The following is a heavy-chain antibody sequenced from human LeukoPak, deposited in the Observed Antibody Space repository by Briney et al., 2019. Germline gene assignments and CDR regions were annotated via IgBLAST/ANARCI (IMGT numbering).Heavy chain of an antibody. CDR1: GFPVSSNC. CDR3: ARRIGRTVADY. CDR2: IYGDGST. Sequence: GGSLRLSCAASGFPVSSNCMTWVRQAPGKGLEWVSLIYGDGSTYYADSVKGRFTISRNNSKNTLYLQMTSLRAEDTAVYYCARRIGRTVADYWGQGTLVTVSS. J-gene: IGHJ4*02. D-gene: IGHD6-19*01. V-gene: IGHV3-53*01.